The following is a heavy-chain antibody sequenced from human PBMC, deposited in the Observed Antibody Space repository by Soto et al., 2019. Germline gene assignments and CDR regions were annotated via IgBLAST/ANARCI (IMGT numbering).Heavy chain of an antibody. D-gene: IGHD4-4*01. CDR1: GFTFSSYA. CDR3: ARPYPAKNSKEDY. CDR2: ISYDGSNK. Sequence: QVQLVESGGGVVQPGRSLRLSCAASGFTFSSYAMHWVRQAPGKGLEWVAVISYDGSNKYYADSVKGRFTISRDNSKNTLYLQINSLRAEDTAVYYCARPYPAKNSKEDYWGQGTLVTVSS. J-gene: IGHJ4*02. V-gene: IGHV3-30-3*01.